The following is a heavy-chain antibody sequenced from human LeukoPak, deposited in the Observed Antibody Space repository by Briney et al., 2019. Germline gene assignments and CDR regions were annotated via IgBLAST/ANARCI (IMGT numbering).Heavy chain of an antibody. V-gene: IGHV4-59*01. CDR2: IYYSGST. Sequence: SETLSLTCTVSGGSISSYYWSWIRQPPGKGLEWIGYIYYSGSTNYNPSLKSRVTISVDTSKNQFSLKLSSVTAAGTAVYYCARDLGSYYFDYWGQGTLVTVSS. D-gene: IGHD1-26*01. J-gene: IGHJ4*02. CDR3: ARDLGSYYFDY. CDR1: GGSISSYY.